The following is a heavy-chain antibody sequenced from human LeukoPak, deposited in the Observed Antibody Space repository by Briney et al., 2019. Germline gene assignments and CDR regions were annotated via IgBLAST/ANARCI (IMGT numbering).Heavy chain of an antibody. J-gene: IGHJ4*02. CDR3: ARGDSSGYSY. V-gene: IGHV1-69*05. D-gene: IGHD3-22*01. CDR2: INPIFVTA. Sequence: SVKLSCKASGDSLSSYAISWRRQAPGQGLGWMGMINPIFVTATYAQQSQGRVTINKDKCTSTAYMERSSLRSQDTAVYNSARGDSSGYSYWGQGTLVTVSS. CDR1: GDSLSSYA.